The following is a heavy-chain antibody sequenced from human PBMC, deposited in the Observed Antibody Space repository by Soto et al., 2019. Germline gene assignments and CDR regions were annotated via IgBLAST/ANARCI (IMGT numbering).Heavy chain of an antibody. D-gene: IGHD1-1*01. Sequence: SETLSLTCTFSGGSIXSYYWSWIRQPPGKGLEWIGYIYYSGSTNYNPSLKSRVTISVDTSKNQFSLKLSSVTAADTAVYYCARVYPGSGLIPNYYYYMDVWGKGTTVTVSS. J-gene: IGHJ6*03. CDR3: ARVYPGSGLIPNYYYYMDV. CDR1: GGSIXSYY. CDR2: IYYSGST. V-gene: IGHV4-59*01.